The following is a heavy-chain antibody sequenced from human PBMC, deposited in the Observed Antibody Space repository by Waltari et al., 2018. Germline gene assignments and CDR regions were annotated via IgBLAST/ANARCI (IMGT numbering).Heavy chain of an antibody. Sequence: QVQLQESGPGLVKPSETLSLTCTVSGGSISSHYWSWIRQPPGKGLEWIGYIYYSGSNNNNPSHKRRVTISVDTSKNQFSLKLSLVTAADTAVYYCARGATAVAGHNWFDPWGQGTLVTVSS. CDR3: ARGATAVAGHNWFDP. CDR2: IYYSGSN. CDR1: GGSISSHY. J-gene: IGHJ5*02. V-gene: IGHV4-59*11. D-gene: IGHD6-19*01.